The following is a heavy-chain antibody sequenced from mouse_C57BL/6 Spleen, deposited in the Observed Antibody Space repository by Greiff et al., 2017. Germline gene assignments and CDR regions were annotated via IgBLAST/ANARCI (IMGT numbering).Heavy chain of an antibody. V-gene: IGHV1-5*01. CDR2: IYPGNSDT. D-gene: IGHD1-1*01. J-gene: IGHJ4*01. CDR3: TRQEDYYGSSSHYYAMDY. CDR1: GYTFTSYW. Sequence: VQLQQSGTVLARPGASVKMSCKTSGYTFTSYWMHWVKQRPGQGLEWIGAIYPGNSDTSYNQKFKGKAKLTAVTSASTAYMELSSLTNEDSAVYYCTRQEDYYGSSSHYYAMDYWGQGTSVTVSS.